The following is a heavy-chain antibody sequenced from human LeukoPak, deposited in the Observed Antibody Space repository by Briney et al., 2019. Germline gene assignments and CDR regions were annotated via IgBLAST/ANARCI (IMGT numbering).Heavy chain of an antibody. CDR1: GGSISTSNYY. Sequence: PSETLSLTCTVSGGSISTSNYYWGWIRQPPGKGLEWIGNIYYSGRTYYNPSLKSRVTISVDTSKNQFSLKLSSVTAADTAVYYCARGIVGATHLDYWGQGTLVTVSS. CDR3: ARGIVGATHLDY. D-gene: IGHD1-26*01. J-gene: IGHJ4*02. V-gene: IGHV4-39*01. CDR2: IYYSGRT.